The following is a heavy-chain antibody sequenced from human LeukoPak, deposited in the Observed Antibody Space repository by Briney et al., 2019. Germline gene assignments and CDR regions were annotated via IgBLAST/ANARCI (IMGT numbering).Heavy chain of an antibody. J-gene: IGHJ4*02. CDR3: AKGSSGWYDHIDY. CDR2: ISGSGGST. CDR1: GFTFSSYA. Sequence: GGSLRLSCAASGFTFSSYAMSWVRQAPGKGLEWVSAISGSGGSTYYADSVKSRFTISRDNSKNTLYLQMNSLRAEDTAVYYCAKGSSGWYDHIDYWGQGTLVTVSS. V-gene: IGHV3-23*01. D-gene: IGHD6-19*01.